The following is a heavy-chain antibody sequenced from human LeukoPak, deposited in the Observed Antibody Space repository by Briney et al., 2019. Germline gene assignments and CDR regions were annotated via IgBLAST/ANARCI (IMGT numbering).Heavy chain of an antibody. D-gene: IGHD6-13*01. CDR2: ISVYNGNT. CDR1: GYTFTSYG. V-gene: IGHV1-18*01. Sequence: GASVKVSCKASGYTFTSYGISWVRQAPGQGLEWMGWISVYNGNTNYAQKLQGRVTMTTDTSTSTAYMELRSLRSDDTAMYYCARVWPGSSHMGYFDYWGQGILVTVSS. J-gene: IGHJ4*02. CDR3: ARVWPGSSHMGYFDY.